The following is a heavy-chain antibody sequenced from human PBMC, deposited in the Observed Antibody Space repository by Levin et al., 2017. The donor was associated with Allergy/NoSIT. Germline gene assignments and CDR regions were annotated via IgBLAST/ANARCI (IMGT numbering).Heavy chain of an antibody. D-gene: IGHD3-9*01. CDR3: AGDSRRYYDILTGYYPDYYYYGMDV. CDR1: GGSISSYY. Sequence: SETLSLTCTVSGGSISSYYWSWIRQPPGKGLEWIGYIYYSGSTNYNPSLKSRVTISVDTSKNQFSLKLSSVTAADTAVFYCAGDSRRYYDILTGYYPDYYYYGMDVWGQGTTVTVSS. CDR2: IYYSGST. J-gene: IGHJ6*02. V-gene: IGHV4-59*01.